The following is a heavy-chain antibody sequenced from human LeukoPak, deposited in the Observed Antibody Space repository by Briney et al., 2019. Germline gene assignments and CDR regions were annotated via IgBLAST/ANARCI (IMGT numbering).Heavy chain of an antibody. V-gene: IGHV1-46*01. Sequence: ASVKVSCKASGYTFTSYYMHWVRQAPGQGLEWMGIINSSGGSTSYAQKFQGRVTMTRDTSTSTVYMELSSLRSEDTAVYYCARALHHYYDSSGYDAFDIWGQGTMVTVSS. CDR1: GYTFTSYY. J-gene: IGHJ3*02. CDR2: INSSGGST. D-gene: IGHD3-22*01. CDR3: ARALHHYYDSSGYDAFDI.